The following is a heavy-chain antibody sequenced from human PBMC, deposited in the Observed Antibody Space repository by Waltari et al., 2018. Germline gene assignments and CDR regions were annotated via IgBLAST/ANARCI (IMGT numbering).Heavy chain of an antibody. CDR1: GGSISSSRYY. J-gene: IGHJ5*02. D-gene: IGHD5-12*01. V-gene: IGHV4-39*01. CDR3: ARHWKRNGYRFDP. CDR2: IYYIGSI. Sequence: QLQLQESGPGLVKPSGTLSLTCSVSGGSISSSRYYWGGIRQSPGKGLAWSGSIYYIGSIYYNPTLQSRVNISGDTSKNQFSLNLGSVTGAETAVYYCARHWKRNGYRFDPWGQGTRVTVSS.